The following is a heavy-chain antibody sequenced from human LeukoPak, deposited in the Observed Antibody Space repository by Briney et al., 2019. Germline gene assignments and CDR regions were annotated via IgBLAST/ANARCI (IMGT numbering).Heavy chain of an antibody. CDR1: GFTFSSYS. J-gene: IGHJ4*02. Sequence: GGSLRLSCAASGFTFSSYSMNWVRQAPGKGLEWVSSISSSSSYIYYADSVKGRFTISRDNAKNSLYLQMNSLRAEDTAVYYCARDLSSSRLFDYWGQGTLVTVSS. D-gene: IGHD6-13*01. CDR3: ARDLSSSRLFDY. V-gene: IGHV3-21*01. CDR2: ISSSSSYI.